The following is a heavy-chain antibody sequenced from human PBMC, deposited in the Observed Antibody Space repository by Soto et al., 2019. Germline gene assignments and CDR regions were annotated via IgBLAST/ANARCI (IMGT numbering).Heavy chain of an antibody. CDR2: IKSKTDGGTT. CDR3: TSRPTRYCSGGSCYGYYFDY. J-gene: IGHJ4*02. Sequence: GGSLRLSCAASGFTFSNAWMSWVRQAPGKGLEWVGRIKSKTDGGTTDYDAPVKGRFTISRDDSKNTLYLQMNSLKTENTAVYYCTSRPTRYCSGGSCYGYYFDYWGQGTLVTVSS. V-gene: IGHV3-15*01. D-gene: IGHD2-15*01. CDR1: GFTFSNAW.